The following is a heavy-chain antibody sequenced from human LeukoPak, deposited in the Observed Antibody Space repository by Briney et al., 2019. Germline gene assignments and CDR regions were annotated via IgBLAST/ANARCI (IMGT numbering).Heavy chain of an antibody. CDR2: LSSTGNT. J-gene: IGHJ3*02. D-gene: IGHD3-3*01. V-gene: IGHV3-53*04. CDR1: GFSFSSHS. CDR3: ARWRPIDAFDI. Sequence: PGGSLRLSCAASGFSFSSHSMTWVRQAPGKGLEWVSLLSSTGNTSYADSVKGRFTISRHNSKNTLYLQVNSLRPEDTAMYYCARWRPIDAFDIWGQGTMVIVSS.